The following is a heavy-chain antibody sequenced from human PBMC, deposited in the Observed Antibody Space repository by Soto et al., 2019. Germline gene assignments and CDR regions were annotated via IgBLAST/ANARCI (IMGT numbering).Heavy chain of an antibody. J-gene: IGHJ6*02. CDR2: IYYSGST. Sequence: SETLSVTCTVSGGSISSGDYYWSWIRQPPGKGLEWIGYIYYSGSTYYNPSLKSRVTISVDTSKNQFSLKLSSVTAADTAVYYCARNYDFWSGYYTDYYYGMDVWGQGTTVTVSS. D-gene: IGHD3-3*01. CDR3: ARNYDFWSGYYTDYYYGMDV. CDR1: GGSISSGDYY. V-gene: IGHV4-30-4*01.